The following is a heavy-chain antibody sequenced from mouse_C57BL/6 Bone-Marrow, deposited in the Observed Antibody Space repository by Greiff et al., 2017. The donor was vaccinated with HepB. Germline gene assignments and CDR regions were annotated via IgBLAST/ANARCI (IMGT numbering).Heavy chain of an antibody. CDR1: GFSFTSYA. CDR2: IVTGGGT. D-gene: IGHD1-1*01. J-gene: IGHJ4*01. Sequence: VKLMESGPGLVAPSQSLSITCTVSGFSFTSYAISWVRQPPGKGLEWLGVIVTGGGTNYNSALKSSLSISKDNSKSQVFLKMNSLQTYDTARYYCARKDYYGSSYDAMDYWGQGTSVTVSS. V-gene: IGHV2-9-1*01. CDR3: ARKDYYGSSYDAMDY.